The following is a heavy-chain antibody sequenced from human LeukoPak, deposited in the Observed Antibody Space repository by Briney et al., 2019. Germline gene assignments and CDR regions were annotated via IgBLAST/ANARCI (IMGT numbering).Heavy chain of an antibody. V-gene: IGHV3-21*01. CDR2: ISTTSTYI. Sequence: GGSLRLSCAASGFTFSSYTMNWVRQAPGKGLEWVSAISTTSTYIYYADSVKGRFTISRDNAKNSLYLQMNSLRAEDTAVYFCARGPFKVSSGWSHFDYWGQGTLVTVSS. CDR1: GFTFSSYT. CDR3: ARGPFKVSSGWSHFDY. J-gene: IGHJ4*02. D-gene: IGHD6-19*01.